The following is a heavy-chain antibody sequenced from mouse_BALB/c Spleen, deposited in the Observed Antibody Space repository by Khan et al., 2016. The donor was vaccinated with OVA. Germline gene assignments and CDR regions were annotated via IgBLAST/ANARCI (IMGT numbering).Heavy chain of an antibody. Sequence: QVQLQQPGPGLVAPSQSLSITCTASGFSLTSYGVNWVRQPPGEGLEWLGVIWGDGGTNNHSTLKTRHIISTDSTERQVFLTLNSLLTNDMATYYCAKITPDYYSLNNGGQGTSVTVST. CDR2: IWGDGGT. J-gene: IGHJ4*01. CDR3: AKITPDYYSLNN. D-gene: IGHD1-1*01. CDR1: GFSLTSYG. V-gene: IGHV2-3*01.